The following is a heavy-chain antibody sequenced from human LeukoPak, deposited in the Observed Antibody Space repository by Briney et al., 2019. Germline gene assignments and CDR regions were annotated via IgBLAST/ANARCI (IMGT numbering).Heavy chain of an antibody. CDR1: GYTYTTDG. CDR2: INPNSGGT. D-gene: IGHD1-26*01. CDR3: ARDRGSYFSDAFDI. V-gene: IGHV1-2*02. J-gene: IGHJ3*02. Sequence: VASVKVSCKASGYTYTTDGISWVRQAPGQGLEWMGWINPNSGGTNYAQKFQGRVTMTRDTSISTAYMELSRLRSDDTAVYYCARDRGSYFSDAFDIWGQGTMVTVSS.